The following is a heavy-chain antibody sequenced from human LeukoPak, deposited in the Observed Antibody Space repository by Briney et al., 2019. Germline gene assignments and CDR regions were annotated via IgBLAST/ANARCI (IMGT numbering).Heavy chain of an antibody. J-gene: IGHJ4*02. CDR3: ASADVSGRYDY. D-gene: IGHD1-26*01. CDR2: ITSNGGST. CDR1: GFAFSRYA. V-gene: IGHV3-64*01. Sequence: GGSLRLSCAASGFAFSRYAMHWVRQAPGKGLEYVSAITSNGGSTYYANSVKGRFTISRDNSKNTLYLQMGSLRAEDMAVYYCASADVSGRYDYWGQGTLVTVSS.